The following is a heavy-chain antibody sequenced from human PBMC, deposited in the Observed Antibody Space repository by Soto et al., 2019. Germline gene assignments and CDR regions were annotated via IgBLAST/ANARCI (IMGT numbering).Heavy chain of an antibody. D-gene: IGHD1-1*01. CDR1: GASISGFY. V-gene: IGHV4-4*07. CDR2: IYATGTT. J-gene: IGHJ5*02. CDR3: VRDGTKTLRDWFDP. Sequence: QVQLQESGPGLVKPSETLSLTCTVSGASISGFYWSWIRKSAGKGLEWIGRIYATGTTDYNPSLKSRVMRSVDTSKKQFSLKWRSVPAADTAVYYCVRDGTKTLRDWFDPWGQGISVTVSS.